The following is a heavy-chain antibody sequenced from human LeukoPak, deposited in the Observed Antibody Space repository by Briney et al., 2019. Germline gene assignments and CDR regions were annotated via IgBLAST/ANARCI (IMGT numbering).Heavy chain of an antibody. J-gene: IGHJ4*02. CDR3: ARPYCSSTSCASLYFDY. Sequence: ASVKVSCKASGYTFTSYYMHWVRQAPGQGLEWMGLINPSGGSTGYAQKFQGRVTMTRDTSTSTVYMELSSLRSEDTAVYYCARPYCSSTSCASLYFDYWGQGTLVTVSS. V-gene: IGHV1-46*01. D-gene: IGHD2-2*01. CDR1: GYTFTSYY. CDR2: INPSGGST.